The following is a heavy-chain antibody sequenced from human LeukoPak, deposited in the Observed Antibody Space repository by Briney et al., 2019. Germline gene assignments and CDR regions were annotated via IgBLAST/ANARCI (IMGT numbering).Heavy chain of an antibody. V-gene: IGHV3-23*01. D-gene: IGHD2-15*01. Sequence: PGGSLRLSCAASGFTFSGYAMTWVRQAPGKGLEWVSSISGGGDTTYYADSVRGRFTISRDNSKNTLSVQMNNLRAEDTAVYYCSKQRSEVVVAATNYWGQGTLVTVSS. CDR1: GFTFSGYA. CDR2: ISGGGDTT. J-gene: IGHJ4*02. CDR3: SKQRSEVVVAATNY.